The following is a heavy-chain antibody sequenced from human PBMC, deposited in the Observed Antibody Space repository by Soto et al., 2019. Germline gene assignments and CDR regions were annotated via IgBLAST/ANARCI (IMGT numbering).Heavy chain of an antibody. D-gene: IGHD3-16*01. CDR2: ISAYNGNT. V-gene: IGHV1-18*01. CDR3: PRGGTPIDY. Sequence: QVQLVQSGAEVKKPGASVKVSCKASGYTFTNFGISWVRQAPGQGLEWMGWISAYNGNTNYAQNFQGRVTMTTDTSTSTGYMERRSLRSDDTAVYYCPRGGTPIDYWGQGTLVTVSS. J-gene: IGHJ4*02. CDR1: GYTFTNFG.